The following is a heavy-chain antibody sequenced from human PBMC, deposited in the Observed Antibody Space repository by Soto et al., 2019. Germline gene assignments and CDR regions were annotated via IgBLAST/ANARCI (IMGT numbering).Heavy chain of an antibody. CDR1: GGSFSGYY. J-gene: IGHJ6*02. D-gene: IGHD3-9*01. V-gene: IGHV4-34*01. CDR2: INHSGST. CDR3: ARKVFDWLPNGYGMDV. Sequence: NPSETLSLTCAVYGGSFSGYYWSWIRQPPGKGLEWIGEINHSGSTNYNPSLKSRVTISVDTSKNQFSLKLSSVTAADTAVYYCARKVFDWLPNGYGMDVWGQGTTVTVSS.